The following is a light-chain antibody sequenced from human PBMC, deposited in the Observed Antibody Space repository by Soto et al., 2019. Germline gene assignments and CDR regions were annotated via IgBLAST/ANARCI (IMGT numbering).Light chain of an antibody. CDR2: DVS. V-gene: IGLV2-11*01. J-gene: IGLJ1*01. Sequence: ALTQPRSVSGSPGQSVTISCTGTSSDVGGYNYVSWYQQHPGKAPKLMIYDVSKRPSGVPDRFSGSKSGNTASLTISGLQAEDEADYYCCSYAGSYTYYVFGTGTKVTVL. CDR3: CSYAGSYTYYV. CDR1: SSDVGGYNY.